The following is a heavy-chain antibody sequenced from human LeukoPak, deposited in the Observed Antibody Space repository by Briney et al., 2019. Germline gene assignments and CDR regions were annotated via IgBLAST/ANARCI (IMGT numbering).Heavy chain of an antibody. CDR1: GFTFSSYA. V-gene: IGHV3-23*01. J-gene: IGHJ5*02. Sequence: GGSLRLSCAASGFTFSSYAMSWVRQAPGKGLEGVSAISGSGNSTYYADSVKGRFTMSRDNSKNTLYLQMNSLRAEDTAVYYCAKEMVLLWFGDLNWFDPWGQGTLVTVSS. CDR3: AKEMVLLWFGDLNWFDP. CDR2: ISGSGNST. D-gene: IGHD3-10*01.